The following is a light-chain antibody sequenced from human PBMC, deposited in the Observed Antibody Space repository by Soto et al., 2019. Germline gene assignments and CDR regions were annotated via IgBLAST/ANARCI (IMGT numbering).Light chain of an antibody. Sequence: QSALTQSASVSGSPGQSITISCTGTSSDVGAYNYVSWYQQHPGKAPKLIIYDVSNRPSGVSNRFSGSKSGNTASLTIPALQAEDEADYYCSSFTSSSTRVFGTGTKVTVL. CDR1: SSDVGAYNY. CDR2: DVS. V-gene: IGLV2-14*01. J-gene: IGLJ1*01. CDR3: SSFTSSSTRV.